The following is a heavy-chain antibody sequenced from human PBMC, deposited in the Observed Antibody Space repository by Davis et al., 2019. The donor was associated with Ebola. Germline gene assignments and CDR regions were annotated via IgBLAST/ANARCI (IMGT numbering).Heavy chain of an antibody. CDR2: IIPIFRTA. CDR3: ARSGYCTGGVCYSYYYYGMDV. D-gene: IGHD2-8*02. V-gene: IGHV1-69*06. J-gene: IGHJ6*02. CDR1: GGTFSSYA. Sequence: SVKVSCKASGGTFSSYAISWVRQAPGPGLEWMGGIIPIFRTANYAQKFQGRVTITADKSTSTAYMELSSLRSEDTAVYYCARSGYCTGGVCYSYYYYGMDVWGQGTTVTVSS.